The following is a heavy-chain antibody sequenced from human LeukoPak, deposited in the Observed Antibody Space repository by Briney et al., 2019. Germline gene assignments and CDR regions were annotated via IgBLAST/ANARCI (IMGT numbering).Heavy chain of an antibody. CDR2: IRYDGSNK. V-gene: IGHV3-30*02. Sequence: PGGSLRLSCAASGFTFSSYGMHWVRQAPGKGLEWVAFIRYDGSNKYYADSVKGRFTISRDNSKNTLYLQMNGLRAEDTALYYCAKDVGFLEWLVCFDYWGQGTLVTVSS. D-gene: IGHD3-3*01. CDR3: AKDVGFLEWLVCFDY. CDR1: GFTFSSYG. J-gene: IGHJ4*02.